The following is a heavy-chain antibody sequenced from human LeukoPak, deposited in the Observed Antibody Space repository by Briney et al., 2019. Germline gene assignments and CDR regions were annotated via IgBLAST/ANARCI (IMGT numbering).Heavy chain of an antibody. V-gene: IGHV4-59*11. CDR1: GDSKSYHK. J-gene: IGHJ3*01. CDR2: IKQSGGT. CDR3: ANEWSAFDF. Sequence: PSETLSLTWTVSGDSKSYHKWSWIRQSPGKRLEWIGYIKQSGGTNYNPSLKSRVTISVDTSKNHFSLQPRSVTAADTAVYYCANEWSAFDFWGQGTMVTVSS. D-gene: IGHD3-3*01.